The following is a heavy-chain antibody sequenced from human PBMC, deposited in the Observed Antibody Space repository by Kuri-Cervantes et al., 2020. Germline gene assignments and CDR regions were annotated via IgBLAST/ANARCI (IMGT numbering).Heavy chain of an antibody. V-gene: IGHV4-34*01. CDR2: INHSGST. Sequence: SETLSLTCTVSGGSISSYYWSWIRQPPGKGLEWIGEINHSGSTNYNPSLKSRVTISVDTSKNQFSLRLSSVTAADTAVYYCATHYYYGPRSYYLGRDYFDYWGQGTLVTVSS. CDR3: ATHYYYGPRSYYLGRDYFDY. J-gene: IGHJ4*02. CDR1: GGSISSYY. D-gene: IGHD3-10*01.